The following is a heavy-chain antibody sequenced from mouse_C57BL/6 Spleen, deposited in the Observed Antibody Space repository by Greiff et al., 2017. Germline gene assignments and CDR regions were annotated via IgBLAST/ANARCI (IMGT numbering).Heavy chain of an antibody. J-gene: IGHJ4*01. Sequence: QVQLQQSGAELVKPGASVKISCKASGYAFSSYWMNWVKQRPGKGLEWIGQIYPGDGDTNYNGKFKGKATLTADKSSSTAYMQLSSLTSEDSAVYFCARRRTTVDYYAMDYWGQGTSGTVSS. CDR1: GYAFSSYW. CDR2: IYPGDGDT. CDR3: ARRRTTVDYYAMDY. V-gene: IGHV1-80*01. D-gene: IGHD1-1*01.